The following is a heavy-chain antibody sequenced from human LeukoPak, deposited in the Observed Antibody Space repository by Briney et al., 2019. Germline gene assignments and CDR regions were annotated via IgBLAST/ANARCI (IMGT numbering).Heavy chain of an antibody. J-gene: IGHJ6*03. V-gene: IGHV4-61*01. Sequence: PSETLSFTCTVSGGSISSGSYYWSWIRPPPGKGLEWIGYIYYSGSTNYNPSLKSRVSISVDTSKNQFSLKLSSVTAADTAVYYCARGPSGVRYCSSTSCDARDYYYMDVWGKGTTVTVSS. D-gene: IGHD2-2*01. CDR2: IYYSGST. CDR3: ARGPSGVRYCSSTSCDARDYYYMDV. CDR1: GGSISSGSYY.